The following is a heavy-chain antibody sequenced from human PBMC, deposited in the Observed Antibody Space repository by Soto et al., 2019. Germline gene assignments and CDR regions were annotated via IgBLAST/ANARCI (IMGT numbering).Heavy chain of an antibody. V-gene: IGHV3-74*01. J-gene: IGHJ4*02. D-gene: IGHD2-2*01. CDR2: INGDGGST. Sequence: EVQLVESGGGLVQTGGSLRLSCAASGFTFSSYWMHWVRQAPGKGVVWVSRINGDGGSTNYADSVKGRFTISRDNAKNTVYLQVDSLRAEDTAVYYCARGLYLKYGQDYWGQGTLVTFSS. CDR1: GFTFSSYW. CDR3: ARGLYLKYGQDY.